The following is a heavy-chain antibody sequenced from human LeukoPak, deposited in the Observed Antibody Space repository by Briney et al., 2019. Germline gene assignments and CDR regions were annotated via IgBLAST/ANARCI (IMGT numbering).Heavy chain of an antibody. D-gene: IGHD2-15*01. V-gene: IGHV3-48*02. CDR2: ISSSSSTI. CDR1: GFTFSSYS. Sequence: GGSLRLSCAASGFTFSSYSMNWVRQAPGKGLEWVSYISSSSSTIYYADSVKGRFTISRDNAKNSLYLQTNSLRDEDTAVYYCARSRCSGGSCYAWGAAFDIWGQGTMVTVSS. J-gene: IGHJ3*02. CDR3: ARSRCSGGSCYAWGAAFDI.